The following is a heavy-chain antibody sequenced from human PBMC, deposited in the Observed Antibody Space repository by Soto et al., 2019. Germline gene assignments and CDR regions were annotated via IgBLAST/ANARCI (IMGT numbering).Heavy chain of an antibody. V-gene: IGHV4-4*02. CDR2: IYRTGST. D-gene: IGHD1-7*01. Sequence: QVQLQESGPGLVKPSGTLSLTCAVSGGSFTSNNCWTWVRQPPGQGLEWIGEIYRTGSTNYNPSLESRVTISLDTSENQFALKVTSLPVADTAGYYCASRDPGTSVDYWGQGTLVTVAS. J-gene: IGHJ4*02. CDR1: GGSFTSNNC. CDR3: ASRDPGTSVDY.